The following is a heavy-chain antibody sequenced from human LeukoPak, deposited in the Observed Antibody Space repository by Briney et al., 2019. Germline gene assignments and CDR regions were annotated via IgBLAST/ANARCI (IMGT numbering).Heavy chain of an antibody. CDR2: IYYSGST. D-gene: IGHD6-13*01. J-gene: IGHJ4*02. CDR3: AREIAGLLDY. CDR1: GGSVSSGSYY. Sequence: SETLSLNCTVSGGSVSSGSYYWSWIRQPPGKGLEWIGYIYYSGSTNYNPSLKSRVTISVDTSKNQFSLKLSSVTAADTAVYYWAREIAGLLDYWGQGTLVTVSS. V-gene: IGHV4-61*01.